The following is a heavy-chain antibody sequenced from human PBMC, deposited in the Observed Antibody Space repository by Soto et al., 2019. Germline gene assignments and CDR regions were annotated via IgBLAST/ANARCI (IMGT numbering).Heavy chain of an antibody. Sequence: QLQLQESGPGLVKPSETLSLTCTVSGGSISSSSYYWGWIRQPPGKGLEWIGGIYYSGSTYYNPSLKSGVTRPVDTSKNQSSLKLSSVTAADTAGYYGASLIYGYYYMDVCGKGTTVTVSS. CDR2: IYYSGST. V-gene: IGHV4-39*01. CDR1: GGSISSSSYY. J-gene: IGHJ6*03. CDR3: ASLIYGYYYMDV. D-gene: IGHD3-3*01.